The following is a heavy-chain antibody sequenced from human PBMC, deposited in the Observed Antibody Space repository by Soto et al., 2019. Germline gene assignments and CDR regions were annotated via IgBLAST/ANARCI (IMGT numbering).Heavy chain of an antibody. J-gene: IGHJ5*02. CDR1: GYTFTSYG. CDR2: IIAYNGNT. CDR3: ARATYTYYDFWSGQEWFDP. V-gene: IGHV1-18*04. Sequence: QVQLVQSGAEVKKPGASVKVSCKASGYTFTSYGISWVRQAPGQGLEWMGWIIAYNGNTNYAQKLQGRVTMTTDTSTSTAYMELRSLRSDDTAVYYCARATYTYYDFWSGQEWFDPWGQGTLVTVSS. D-gene: IGHD3-3*01.